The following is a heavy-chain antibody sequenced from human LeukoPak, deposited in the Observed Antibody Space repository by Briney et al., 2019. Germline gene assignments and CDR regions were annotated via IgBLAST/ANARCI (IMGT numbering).Heavy chain of an antibody. D-gene: IGHD2-2*01. V-gene: IGHV1-2*02. CDR2: INPNSGGT. J-gene: IGHJ4*02. CDR3: ARDYCSSTSCYLGGY. Sequence: ASVKVSCKASGYTFTGYYMHWVRQAPGQGLEWMGWINPNSGGTNYAQKFQGRVTMTRDTSISTAYMELSRLRSDDTAVYYCARDYCSSTSCYLGGYWGQGTLVTVPS. CDR1: GYTFTGYY.